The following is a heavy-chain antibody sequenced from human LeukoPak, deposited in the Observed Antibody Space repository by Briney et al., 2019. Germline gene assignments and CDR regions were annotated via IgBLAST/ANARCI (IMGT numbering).Heavy chain of an antibody. D-gene: IGHD6-6*01. CDR1: GVSISNYY. CDR2: IYYDGST. V-gene: IGHV4-59*01. CDR3: ARGGASSKFFDA. Sequence: PSETLSHTCSVSGVSISNYYWSWIRQPPGKGLEWIAFIYYDGSTNYNPSLKSRATISVDTSKNQYSLNLSSVTPADTAVYYCARGGASSKFFDAWGQGTLVTVSS. J-gene: IGHJ4*02.